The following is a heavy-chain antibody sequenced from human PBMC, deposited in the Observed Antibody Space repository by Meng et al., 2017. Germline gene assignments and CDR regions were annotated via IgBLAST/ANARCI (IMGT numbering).Heavy chain of an antibody. Sequence: PGLGFKKPAASVKFSGKASSYTFTSYAMNWVRQAPGQGLEWMGWINTNTGNPTYAQGFTGLFVFSLDTSVSTAYLQISSLKAEDTAVYYCAREGRVDFDYWGQGTLVTVSS. J-gene: IGHJ4*02. CDR1: SYTFTSYA. D-gene: IGHD1-26*01. CDR3: AREGRVDFDY. V-gene: IGHV7-4-1*02. CDR2: INTNTGNP.